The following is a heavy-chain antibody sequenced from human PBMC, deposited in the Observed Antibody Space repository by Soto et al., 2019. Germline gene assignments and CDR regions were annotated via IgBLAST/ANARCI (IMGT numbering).Heavy chain of an antibody. CDR3: ARDNNWNYDYGMDV. Sequence: EMQLVESGGGLVKPGGSLKLSCAASGFNFANYDMHWVRQAPGKGLEWLAYIRSGGTSVHYADSVEARFTISRDNAKSSLYLQLNSLRAEDTAVYYCARDNNWNYDYGMDVWGQGTRVTVSS. D-gene: IGHD1-1*01. J-gene: IGHJ6*02. CDR2: IRSGGTSV. CDR1: GFNFANYD. V-gene: IGHV3-21*01.